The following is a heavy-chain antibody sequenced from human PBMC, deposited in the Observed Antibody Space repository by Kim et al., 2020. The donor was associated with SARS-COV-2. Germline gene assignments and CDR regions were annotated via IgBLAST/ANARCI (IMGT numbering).Heavy chain of an antibody. Sequence: GGSLRLSCAASGFTFSSYWMSWVRQAPGKGLEWVANIKQDGSEKYYVDSVKGRFTISRDNAKNSLYLQMNSLRAEDTAVYYCARDPLSNIVVVPAANGDYWGQGTLVTVSS. V-gene: IGHV3-7*03. CDR3: ARDPLSNIVVVPAANGDY. D-gene: IGHD2-2*01. CDR2: IKQDGSEK. J-gene: IGHJ4*02. CDR1: GFTFSSYW.